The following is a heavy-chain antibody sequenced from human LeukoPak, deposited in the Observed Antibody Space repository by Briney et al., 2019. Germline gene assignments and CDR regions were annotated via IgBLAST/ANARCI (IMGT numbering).Heavy chain of an antibody. D-gene: IGHD1-1*01. J-gene: IGHJ4*02. V-gene: IGHV1-2*02. Sequence: GASVKVSCKASGYTFSGSYMHWVRQAPGQGLEWMGWINPNSGGTNYAQKFQGRVTMTRDTSISTAYMELSSLRSDDSAVYYCARSELSPSDFDYWGQGALVTVSS. CDR1: GYTFSGSY. CDR2: INPNSGGT. CDR3: ARSELSPSDFDY.